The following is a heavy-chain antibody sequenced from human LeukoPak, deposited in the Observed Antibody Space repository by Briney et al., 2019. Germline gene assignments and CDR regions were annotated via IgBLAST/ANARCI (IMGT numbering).Heavy chain of an antibody. CDR3: ARGPIMSEYFQH. J-gene: IGHJ1*01. D-gene: IGHD3-16*01. CDR1: GFSVSSNY. CDR2: IFSDGTT. Sequence: GGSLRLSCAASGFSVSSNYMSWVRQAPGKGLEWVSVIFSDGTTYYADSVKGRFTIPRDNSKNTLYLQMNSLRDEDTAVFYCARGPIMSEYFQHWGQGTLVTVSS. V-gene: IGHV3-66*02.